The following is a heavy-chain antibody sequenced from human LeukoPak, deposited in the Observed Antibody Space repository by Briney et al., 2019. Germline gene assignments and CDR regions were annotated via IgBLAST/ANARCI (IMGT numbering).Heavy chain of an antibody. CDR3: TRVASYDILTGYYTLHYDY. V-gene: IGHV3-21*01. D-gene: IGHD3-9*01. CDR2: ISSSSSYI. Sequence: GGSLRLSCAASGFTFSSYSMNWVRQAPGKGLEWVSSISSSSSYIYSADSVKGRFTISRDNAKNSLYLQMNSLRAEDTAVYYCTRVASYDILTGYYTLHYDYWGQGTLVTVSS. CDR1: GFTFSSYS. J-gene: IGHJ4*02.